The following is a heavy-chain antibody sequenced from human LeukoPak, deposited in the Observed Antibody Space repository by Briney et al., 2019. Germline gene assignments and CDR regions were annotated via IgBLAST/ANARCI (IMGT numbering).Heavy chain of an antibody. CDR3: ARATVLTSYSFDALDI. CDR2: IKQDASEE. V-gene: IGHV3-7*01. CDR1: GFRFSDYW. Sequence: GGSLRLSCAASGFRFSDYWMNWVRQAPGKGLEWVANIKQDASEEFYVDSVEGRFTVSRDNAKNSLFLQMNSLRAEDTAVYYCARATVLTSYSFDALDIWGQGTMVTVS. J-gene: IGHJ3*02. D-gene: IGHD2-21*01.